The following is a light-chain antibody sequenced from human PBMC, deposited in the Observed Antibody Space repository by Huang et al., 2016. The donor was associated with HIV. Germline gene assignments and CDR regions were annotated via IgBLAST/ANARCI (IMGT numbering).Light chain of an antibody. Sequence: DIQMTQSPSSLSASVGDRVTITCRASPGISDSLAWFQQTPGKAPKLLLYAASRLKSGVPSRFSGSGSGTDYTLTISSLQPEDFATYYCQQYYGVPWTFGQGTKVEIK. V-gene: IGKV1-NL1*01. CDR1: PGISDS. CDR3: QQYYGVPWT. J-gene: IGKJ1*01. CDR2: AAS.